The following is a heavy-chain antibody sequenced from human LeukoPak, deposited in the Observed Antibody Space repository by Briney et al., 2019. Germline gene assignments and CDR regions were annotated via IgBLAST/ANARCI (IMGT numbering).Heavy chain of an antibody. CDR2: VYHSGST. D-gene: IGHD3-3*01. J-gene: IGHJ4*02. V-gene: IGHV4-4*02. CDR1: GGSISSSNW. Sequence: SETLSLTCAVSGGSISSSNWWSWVRQPPGKGLEWSGEVYHSGSTTYNPALKSRVTISVDKSKNQFSLKLSSVTAADTAVYYCARTTRYDFWSGYYTPGGFDYWGQGTLVTVSS. CDR3: ARTTRYDFWSGYYTPGGFDY.